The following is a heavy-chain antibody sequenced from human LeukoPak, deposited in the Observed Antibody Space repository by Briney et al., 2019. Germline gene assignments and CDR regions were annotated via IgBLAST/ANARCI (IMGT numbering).Heavy chain of an antibody. D-gene: IGHD3-10*01. V-gene: IGHV3-23*01. CDR2: ISGSGGDS. CDR1: GFTFNNFA. Sequence: GRSLRLSCAASGFTFNNFAMSWVRQAPGKGLEWVSLISGSGGDSKSVDSVKGRFVISRDNSKNSLYLQLNSLRPEDTAVYYCAKMAIAKGATQGRGFLQFDFWGQGTLVTVSS. CDR3: AKMAIAKGATQGRGFLQFDF. J-gene: IGHJ4*02.